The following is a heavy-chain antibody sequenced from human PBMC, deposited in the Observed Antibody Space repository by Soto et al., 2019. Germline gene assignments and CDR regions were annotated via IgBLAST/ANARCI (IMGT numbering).Heavy chain of an antibody. CDR3: ARGEVRGLIATGLDY. Sequence: SETLSLTCSVSGYSISSGFYWDWIRQPPGKGLEWIGSIYYRGNTYYNPSHNGRITISLDTSKNQFSLRLTSVTAADTAVYYCARGEVRGLIATGLDYWCQGALVTVSS. D-gene: IGHD3-10*01. CDR2: IYYRGNT. J-gene: IGHJ4*02. V-gene: IGHV4-38-2*02. CDR1: GYSISSGFY.